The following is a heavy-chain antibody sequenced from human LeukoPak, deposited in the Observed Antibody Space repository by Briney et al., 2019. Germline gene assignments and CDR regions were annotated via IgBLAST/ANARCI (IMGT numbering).Heavy chain of an antibody. CDR2: IKQDGSEK. J-gene: IGHJ4*02. V-gene: IGHV3-7*03. CDR3: AKDRDGYNVFEYDY. D-gene: IGHD5-24*01. Sequence: GGSLRLSCAASGFTFSSYWMSWVRQAPGKGLEWVANIKQDGSEKYYVDSVKGRFTISRDNAKNSLYLQMNSLRAEDTAVYYCAKDRDGYNVFEYDYWGQGTLVTVSS. CDR1: GFTFSSYW.